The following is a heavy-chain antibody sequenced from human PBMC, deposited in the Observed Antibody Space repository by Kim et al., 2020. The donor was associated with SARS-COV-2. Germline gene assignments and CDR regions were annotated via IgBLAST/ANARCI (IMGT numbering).Heavy chain of an antibody. CDR1: GFTFSTYA. CDR2: ITNSGAWT. D-gene: IGHD6-13*01. Sequence: GGSLRLSCAPSGFTFSTYAMNWVRQAPGKGLEWVSTITNSGAWTDYADSVKGRFTISRDNSKNTLYLQMNSLRAEDTALYYCAKDPIAGDKLVWFDPWGQGTLVTVSS. J-gene: IGHJ5*02. CDR3: AKDPIAGDKLVWFDP. V-gene: IGHV3-23*01.